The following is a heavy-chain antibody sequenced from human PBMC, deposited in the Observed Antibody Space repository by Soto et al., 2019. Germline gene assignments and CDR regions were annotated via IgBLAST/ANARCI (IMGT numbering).Heavy chain of an antibody. J-gene: IGHJ4*02. D-gene: IGHD6-19*01. Sequence: GGSLRLSCAAPGFNFSDNYMNWIRQAPGKGLEWVSYISGSSRYTNFADSVKGRFTISRGNAKNSLYLQMNSLRAEDTAVYYCARHTSGWHYYDYWGQGTPVTVSS. CDR3: ARHTSGWHYYDY. CDR1: GFNFSDNY. CDR2: ISGSSRYT. V-gene: IGHV3-11*06.